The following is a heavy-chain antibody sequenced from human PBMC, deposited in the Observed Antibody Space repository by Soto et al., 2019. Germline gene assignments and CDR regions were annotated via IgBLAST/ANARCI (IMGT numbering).Heavy chain of an antibody. CDR3: TKNALLRAGPPPNSSDP. J-gene: IGHJ5*02. CDR2: ISGSGGST. Sequence: GGSLRLSCAASGFTFGNYAMNWVRQAPGKGLEWVSAISGSGGSTYYADSVKGRFTISRDNSKNTLYVQMNSLRAEDTAVYYCTKNALLRAGPPPNSSDPPGPGPLVT. D-gene: IGHD6-13*01. V-gene: IGHV3-23*01. CDR1: GFTFGNYA.